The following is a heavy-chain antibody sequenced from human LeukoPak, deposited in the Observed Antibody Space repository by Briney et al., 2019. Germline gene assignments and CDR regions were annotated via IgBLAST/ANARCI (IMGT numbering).Heavy chain of an antibody. CDR1: GFTFSSYS. D-gene: IGHD7-27*01. J-gene: IGHJ4*02. CDR2: ISSSSSYI. Sequence: GGSLRLSCAASGFTFSSYSMNWVRQAPGKGLEWVSSISSSSSYIYYADSVKGRFTISRDNAKNSLYLQMNSLRAEDTAVYYRAGDLTGDLGDDYWGQGTLVTVSS. V-gene: IGHV3-21*01. CDR3: AGDLTGDLGDDY.